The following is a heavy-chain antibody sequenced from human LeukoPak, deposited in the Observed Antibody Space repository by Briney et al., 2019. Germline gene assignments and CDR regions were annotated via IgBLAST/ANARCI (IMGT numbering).Heavy chain of an antibody. D-gene: IGHD3-10*01. Sequence: PSETLSLTCAVYGGSFSGYYWSWIRQPPGKGLEWIGEINHSGSTNYNPSLKSRVTISVDTSKNQFSLKLSSVTAADTAVYYCARGPSGSYLRRPYYMDVWGKGTTVTISS. CDR1: GGSFSGYY. CDR3: ARGPSGSYLRRPYYMDV. J-gene: IGHJ6*03. CDR2: INHSGST. V-gene: IGHV4-34*01.